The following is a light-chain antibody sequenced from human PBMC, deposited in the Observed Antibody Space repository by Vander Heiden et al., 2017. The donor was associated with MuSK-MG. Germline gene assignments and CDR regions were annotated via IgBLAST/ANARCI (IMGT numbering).Light chain of an antibody. V-gene: IGKV3-11*01. CDR3: QQRSFGHPGEK. CDR1: QNINNY. Sequence: EIVLTQSPVTMSLSPGERATLSCRASQNINNYLAWYQQKPGQAPRLLIFDASNRATCIQARFSRRGYGTDFILTISSREPEDFALYLCQQRSFGHPGEKLGQGTKLEIK. CDR2: DAS. J-gene: IGKJ1*01.